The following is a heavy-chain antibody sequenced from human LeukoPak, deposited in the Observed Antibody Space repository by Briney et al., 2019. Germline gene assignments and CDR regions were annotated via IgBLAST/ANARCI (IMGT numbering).Heavy chain of an antibody. D-gene: IGHD2-2*01. CDR3: ARAPCSSTSCYSDLNWFDP. V-gene: IGHV1-69*02. J-gene: IGHJ5*02. Sequence: SVKVSCKASGGTFSSYTISWVRQAPGQGLEWMGRIIPILGIANYAQKFQGRVTITADKSTSTAYMEPSSLRSEDTAVYYCARAPCSSTSCYSDLNWFDPWGQGTLVTVSS. CDR2: IIPILGIA. CDR1: GGTFSSYT.